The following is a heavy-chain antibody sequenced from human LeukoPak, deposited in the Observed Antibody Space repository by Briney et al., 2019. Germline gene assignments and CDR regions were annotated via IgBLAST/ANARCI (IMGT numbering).Heavy chain of an antibody. D-gene: IGHD6-13*01. V-gene: IGHV3-48*03. CDR3: ARDPGYSSTGVDAFDI. Sequence: PGGSLRLSCTASGFAFSIYEMDWVRQAPGKGLEWVSYISSSGSYIQYAESVKGRFTISRDNAEKSLFLQMSSLRDEDTAVYYCARDPGYSSTGVDAFDIWGRGTMVTVSS. J-gene: IGHJ3*02. CDR2: ISSSGSYI. CDR1: GFAFSIYE.